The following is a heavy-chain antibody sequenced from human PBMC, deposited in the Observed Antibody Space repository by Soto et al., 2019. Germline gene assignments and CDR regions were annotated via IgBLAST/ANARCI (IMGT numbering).Heavy chain of an antibody. CDR3: ARAQHYDFWSGLATSYYFDY. CDR1: GGTFSSYA. Sequence: SVKVSCKASGGTFSSYAISWVRQAPGQGLEWMGGIIPIFGTANYAQKFQGRVTITADESTSTAYMELSSLRSEDTAVYYCARAQHYDFWSGLATSYYFDYWGQGTLVTVSS. D-gene: IGHD3-3*01. J-gene: IGHJ4*02. V-gene: IGHV1-69*13. CDR2: IIPIFGTA.